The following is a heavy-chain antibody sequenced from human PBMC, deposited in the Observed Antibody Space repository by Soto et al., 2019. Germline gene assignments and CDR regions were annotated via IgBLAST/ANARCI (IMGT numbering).Heavy chain of an antibody. CDR2: MNPNSGNK. D-gene: IGHD4-17*01. CDR3: ATKTTFSGMDV. V-gene: IGHV1-8*01. CDR1: GYTFTSYD. Sequence: QVQLVQSGAEVRKPGASVKVSCKASGYTFTSYDINWVRQAPGQGLEWMGWMNPNSGNKGYAQKLQGRVTMTTDTSTSTAYMELRSLRSDDTAVYYCATKTTFSGMDVWGQGTTVTVSS. J-gene: IGHJ6*02.